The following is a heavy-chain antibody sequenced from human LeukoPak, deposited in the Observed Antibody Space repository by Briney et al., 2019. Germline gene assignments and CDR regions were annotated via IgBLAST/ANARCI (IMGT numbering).Heavy chain of an antibody. J-gene: IGHJ4*02. Sequence: GESLKISCKAAGYSITSYWIGWVRQMPGKGLEWMGIIYPGDSDTRYSPSFQGQVTISADKSISTAYLQWSSLKASDTAMYYCARHYGDYRSDYWGQGTLVTVSS. CDR2: IYPGDSDT. V-gene: IGHV5-51*01. CDR3: ARHYGDYRSDY. D-gene: IGHD4-17*01. CDR1: GYSITSYW.